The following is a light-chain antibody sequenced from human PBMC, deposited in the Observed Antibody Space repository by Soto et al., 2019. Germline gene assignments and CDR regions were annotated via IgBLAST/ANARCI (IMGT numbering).Light chain of an antibody. CDR2: EGS. V-gene: IGLV2-23*01. Sequence: QSALTQPASVSGSPGQSITISCTGTSSDVGSYNLVSWYQQHPGKAPKLMIYEGSKRPSGVSNRFSGSKSGNTASLTISGLHAEDEAAYYCCSFAGLNTLLFGGGTKLTVL. CDR1: SSDVGSYNL. J-gene: IGLJ2*01. CDR3: CSFAGLNTLL.